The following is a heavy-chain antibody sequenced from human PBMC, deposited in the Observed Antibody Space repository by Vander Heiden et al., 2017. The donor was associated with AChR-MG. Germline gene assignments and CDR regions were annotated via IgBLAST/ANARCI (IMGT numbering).Heavy chain of an antibody. J-gene: IGHJ3*02. D-gene: IGHD3-16*01. CDR2: INPSGGST. CDR1: GYTFTRYY. V-gene: IGHV1-46*01. CDR3: ARDLGGYVWGSLELRGAFDI. Sequence: QVQLVQSGAEVQKPGASVKASCKASGYTFTRYYMHWVRQAPGQGLEWMGIINPSGGSTSYAQKFQGRVTMTRDTSTSTVYMELSSLRSEDTAVYYCARDLGGYVWGSLELRGAFDIWGQGTMVTVSS.